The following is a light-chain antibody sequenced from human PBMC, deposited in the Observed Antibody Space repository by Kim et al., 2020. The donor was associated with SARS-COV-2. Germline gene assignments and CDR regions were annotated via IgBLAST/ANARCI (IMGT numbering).Light chain of an antibody. CDR1: QNIFYSSNNKNY. CDR2: WAS. J-gene: IGKJ2*01. Sequence: RATINCKSSQNIFYSSNNKNYLTWYQQKPGQPPKVLIYWASIRESGVPDRFSGSGSETDFTLTISSLQAEDVAVYYCQQYFTTPYTFGQGTKLEI. V-gene: IGKV4-1*01. CDR3: QQYFTTPYT.